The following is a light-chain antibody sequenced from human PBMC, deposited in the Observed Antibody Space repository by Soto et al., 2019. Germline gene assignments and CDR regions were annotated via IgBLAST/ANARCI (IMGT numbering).Light chain of an antibody. CDR1: NSNIGTGQE. V-gene: IGLV1-40*01. J-gene: IGLJ1*01. Sequence: QSVLTKPPSVSGAPGQRVAISGTGNNSNIGTGQEVHWYRHLRAAAPKFLISVSNDPASGGRDRVSGSKSAASASLAITVLRAEDVGYYFCQAYGTSLGGLDVFGTGTKVTVL. CDR2: VSN. CDR3: QAYGTSLGGLDV.